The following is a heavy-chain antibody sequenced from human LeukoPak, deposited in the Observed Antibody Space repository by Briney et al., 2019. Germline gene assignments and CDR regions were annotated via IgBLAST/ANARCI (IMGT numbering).Heavy chain of an antibody. V-gene: IGHV1-18*01. J-gene: IGHJ6*03. CDR3: ARSDSSGRYEGYYYYYMDV. CDR2: ISAYNGNT. D-gene: IGHD6-19*01. CDR1: GYTFTSYG. Sequence: ASVKVSCKASGYTFTSYGFTWVRQAPGQGLEWMGWISAYNGNTNYAQKLQGRVTMTTDTSTSTAYMELRSLRSDDTAVYYCARSDSSGRYEGYYYYYMDVWGKGTTVTVSS.